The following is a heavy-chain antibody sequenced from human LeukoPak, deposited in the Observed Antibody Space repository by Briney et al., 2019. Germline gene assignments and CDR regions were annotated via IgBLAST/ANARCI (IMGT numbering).Heavy chain of an antibody. CDR3: ASLSYYYGSGSYYPDPFDY. CDR1: GYSFTSYC. J-gene: IGHJ4*02. Sequence: GESLKISCKGSGYSFTSYCIGWVRQMPGKGLEWMGIIYPGDSDTRYSPSFQGQVTISADKSISTAYLQWSSLKASDTAMYYCASLSYYYGSGSYYPDPFDYWGQGTLVTVSS. D-gene: IGHD3-10*01. V-gene: IGHV5-51*01. CDR2: IYPGDSDT.